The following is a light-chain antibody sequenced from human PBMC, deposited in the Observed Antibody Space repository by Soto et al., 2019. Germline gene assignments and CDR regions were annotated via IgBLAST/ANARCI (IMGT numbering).Light chain of an antibody. Sequence: DIELTQSPSSLSSSPGERATLSCRASQSVSSSYLAWYQQKPGQAPRLLIYGASSRETGIPDRFSGSGSGTDFTLTISSLQPEDIAAYYCQQYGSLPVTFGGGTKVDI. V-gene: IGKV3-20*01. CDR2: GAS. CDR1: QSVSSSY. J-gene: IGKJ4*02. CDR3: QQYGSLPVT.